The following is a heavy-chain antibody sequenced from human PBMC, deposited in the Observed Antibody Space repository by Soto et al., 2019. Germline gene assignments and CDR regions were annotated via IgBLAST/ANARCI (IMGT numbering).Heavy chain of an antibody. CDR1: GDSVSSNSAA. J-gene: IGHJ6*03. V-gene: IGHV6-1*01. Sequence: PSQTLSLTCAISGDSVSSNSAAWNWIRQSPSRGLEWLGRTYYRSRWYNDYAVSVRSRITVSPDTSNNQFSLRLNSVTPEDTAVYYCAGTSSLQWYYMDVWDKGSTVTVSS. CDR3: AGTSSLQWYYMDV. D-gene: IGHD1-7*01. CDR2: TYYRSRWYN.